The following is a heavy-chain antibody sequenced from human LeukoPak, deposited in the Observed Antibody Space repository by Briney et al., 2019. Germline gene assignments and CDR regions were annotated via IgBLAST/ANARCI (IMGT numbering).Heavy chain of an antibody. J-gene: IGHJ4*02. D-gene: IGHD2-15*01. V-gene: IGHV3-48*03. CDR3: ARDGGCSGGRCYPFDY. CDR1: GFTFSSYE. Sequence: GGSLRLSCAASGFTFSSYEMNWVRQAPGKGLEWVSYFSSSGNTVYYADSVKGRFTISRDNAKNSLYLQMSSLRAEDTALYYCARDGGCSGGRCYPFDYWGQGTLVTVSS. CDR2: FSSSGNTV.